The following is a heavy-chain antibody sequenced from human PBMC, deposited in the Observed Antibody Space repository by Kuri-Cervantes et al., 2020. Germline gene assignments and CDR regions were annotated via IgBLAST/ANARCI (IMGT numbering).Heavy chain of an antibody. D-gene: IGHD1-1*01. Sequence: SETLSLTCTVSGGSISSSSYYWGWIRQPPGKGLEWIGEINHSGSTNYNPSPKSRVTISVDTSKNQFSLKVSSVTAADTAVYYCARGSLERAYWGQGTLVTVSS. J-gene: IGHJ4*02. V-gene: IGHV4-39*07. CDR3: ARGSLERAY. CDR2: INHSGST. CDR1: GGSISSSSYY.